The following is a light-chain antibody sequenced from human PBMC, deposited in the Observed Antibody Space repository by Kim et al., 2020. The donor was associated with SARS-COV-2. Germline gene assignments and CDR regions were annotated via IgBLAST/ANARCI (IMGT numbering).Light chain of an antibody. CDR2: VNSDGTH. V-gene: IGLV4-69*01. J-gene: IGLJ2*01. CDR1: SGHSAYA. CDR3: QTWGTGIRV. Sequence: QPVLTQSPSASASLGASVKLTCILSSGHSAYAIAWHQQHPYKGPRFLMKVNSDGTHSKADGIPDRFSGSSSGAERYLIISSLQSEDEADYYCQTWGTGIRVFGGGTKVTVL.